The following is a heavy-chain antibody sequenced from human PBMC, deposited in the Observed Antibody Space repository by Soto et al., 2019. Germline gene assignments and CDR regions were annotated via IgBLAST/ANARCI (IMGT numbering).Heavy chain of an antibody. CDR1: GFTFSTYA. D-gene: IGHD1-1*01. V-gene: IGHV3-23*01. CDR3: VKGYWKGDV. CDR2: ISGSGGSI. J-gene: IGHJ6*02. Sequence: EVQLLESGGGLVQPGGSLRLSCAASGFTFSTYAMNWVRQAPGNGLEWVSAISGSGGSIHYADSAKGRFTISRDNSKNTLYLQMNSLRDEVTAVYHCVKGYWKGDVWGQGTTVTVSS.